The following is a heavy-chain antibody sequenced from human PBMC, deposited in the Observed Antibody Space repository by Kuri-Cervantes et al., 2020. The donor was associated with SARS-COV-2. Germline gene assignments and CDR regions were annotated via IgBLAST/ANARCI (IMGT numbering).Heavy chain of an antibody. CDR2: ISWNSGSI. J-gene: IGHJ6*02. V-gene: IGHV3-9*01. CDR3: ARGEVTMDMDV. D-gene: IGHD3-10*01. Sequence: LSRTCAASGFTFDDYAMHWVRQAPGKGLEWVSGISWNSGSIGYADSVKGRFTISRDNAKNSLYLQMNSLRAEDTALYYCARGEVTMDMDVWGQGTTVTVSS. CDR1: GFTFDDYA.